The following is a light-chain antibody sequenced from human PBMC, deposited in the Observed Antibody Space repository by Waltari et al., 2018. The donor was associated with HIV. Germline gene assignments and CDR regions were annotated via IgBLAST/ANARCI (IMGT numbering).Light chain of an antibody. Sequence: QSVLTQPPSASGTPGQRVTISCSGRNSNIGSNHVNWYQQLPGTAPKLLIYGNTQRPSGVPDRFSGSKSGTSASLAISGLQSEDEADYYCAAWDDSLNGEVVFGGGTKLTVL. CDR3: AAWDDSLNGEVV. V-gene: IGLV1-44*01. CDR2: GNT. J-gene: IGLJ2*01. CDR1: NSNIGSNH.